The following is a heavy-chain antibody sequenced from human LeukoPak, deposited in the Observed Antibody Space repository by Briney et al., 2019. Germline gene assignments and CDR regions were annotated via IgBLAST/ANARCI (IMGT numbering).Heavy chain of an antibody. CDR1: GFTFDDYA. CDR2: ISWNSGSI. J-gene: IGHJ4*02. CDR3: AKATGWYFFDY. Sequence: GGSLRLSCAASGFTFDDYAMHWVRQAPGKGLEWVSGISWNSGSIGYADSVKGRFTISRDNAKNSLYLQMNSLRAEDTALYYCAKATGWYFFDYWGQGTLVTVSS. V-gene: IGHV3-9*01. D-gene: IGHD6-19*01.